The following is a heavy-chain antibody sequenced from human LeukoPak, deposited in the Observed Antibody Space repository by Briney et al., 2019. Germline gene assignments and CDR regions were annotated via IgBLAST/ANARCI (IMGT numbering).Heavy chain of an antibody. CDR2: ISPNSGDT. Sequence: ASVKVSCKASGYTFSDYQVHWVRQAPGQGLEWMGWISPNSGDTNYAQKFQGRVTMTRDTSISTAYMDLSRLRPDDTALYYCARDYYGSGTYSTDSWGQGTLVTVSS. CDR3: ARDYYGSGTYSTDS. J-gene: IGHJ4*02. D-gene: IGHD3-10*01. V-gene: IGHV1-2*02. CDR1: GYTFSDYQ.